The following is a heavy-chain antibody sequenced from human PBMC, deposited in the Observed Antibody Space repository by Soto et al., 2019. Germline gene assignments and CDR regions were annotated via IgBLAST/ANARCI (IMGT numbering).Heavy chain of an antibody. CDR2: ISYDGSNK. CDR3: AKARTMVRGVIITAEYYYYGMDV. J-gene: IGHJ6*02. D-gene: IGHD3-10*01. Sequence: PGGSLRLSCAASGFTFSSYGMHWVRQAPGKGLEWVAVISYDGSNKYYADSVKGRFTISRDNSKNTLYLQMNSLRAEDTAVYYCAKARTMVRGVIITAEYYYYGMDVWGQGTTVTVSS. V-gene: IGHV3-30*18. CDR1: GFTFSSYG.